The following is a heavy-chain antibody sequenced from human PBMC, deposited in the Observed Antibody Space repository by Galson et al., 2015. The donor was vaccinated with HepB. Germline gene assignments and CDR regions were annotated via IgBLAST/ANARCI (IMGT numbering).Heavy chain of an antibody. Sequence: SLRLSCAASGFTFSSYAMSWVRQAPGTGLEWVSAINGSGTRRDYADSVRGRFTISRDKSTNTLSLQMNSLRVEDTAVYYCAKGPSDYVWGSSRNWFDPWGQGTLVTVSS. CDR2: INGSGTRR. CDR3: AKGPSDYVWGSSRNWFDP. J-gene: IGHJ5*02. CDR1: GFTFSSYA. V-gene: IGHV3-23*01. D-gene: IGHD3-16*02.